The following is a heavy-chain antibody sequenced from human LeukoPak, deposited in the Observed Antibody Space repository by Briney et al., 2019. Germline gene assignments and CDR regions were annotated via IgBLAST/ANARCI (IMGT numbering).Heavy chain of an antibody. J-gene: IGHJ3*02. D-gene: IGHD2-15*01. Sequence: GRSLRLSCAASGFTFSSYDMHWVRQAPGKGLEWVAVISYDGSNKYYADSVKGRFTISRDNSKNTLYLQMNSVRAEDTAVYYCARDLVYCSGGSCYSGDAFDIWGQGTMVTVSS. CDR3: ARDLVYCSGGSCYSGDAFDI. V-gene: IGHV3-30*04. CDR2: ISYDGSNK. CDR1: GFTFSSYD.